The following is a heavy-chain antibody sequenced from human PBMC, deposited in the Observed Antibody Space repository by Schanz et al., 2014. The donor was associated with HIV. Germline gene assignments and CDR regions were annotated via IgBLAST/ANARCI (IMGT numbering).Heavy chain of an antibody. Sequence: QVQLVESGGGVVRPGRSLRLSCAASGFTFSSFGMHWVRQAPGKGLEWVAVISYDGLNKHFADSVKGRFTISRDNSKNTLYLQVKRLRTEDTAVYYCAKDRNYYDDRYLGKGNYYYYYGMDVWGQGTTVTVSS. CDR1: GFTFSSFG. CDR2: ISYDGLNK. CDR3: AKDRNYYDDRYLGKGNYYYYYGMDV. D-gene: IGHD3-16*01. V-gene: IGHV3-30*18. J-gene: IGHJ6*02.